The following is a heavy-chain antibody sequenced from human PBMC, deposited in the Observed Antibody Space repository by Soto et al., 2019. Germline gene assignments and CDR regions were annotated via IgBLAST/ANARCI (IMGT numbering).Heavy chain of an antibody. CDR1: GGSISSYY. CDR2: IYYSGST. J-gene: IGHJ5*02. CDR3: ARNSPYCSSTSCYLHWFDP. D-gene: IGHD2-2*01. Sequence: SETLSLTCTVSGGSISSYYLSWIRQPPGKGLEWIGYIYYSGSTNYNPSLKSRVTISVDTSKNQFSLKLRSVTAADTAVYYCARNSPYCSSTSCYLHWFDPWGQGALVTVSS. V-gene: IGHV4-59*01.